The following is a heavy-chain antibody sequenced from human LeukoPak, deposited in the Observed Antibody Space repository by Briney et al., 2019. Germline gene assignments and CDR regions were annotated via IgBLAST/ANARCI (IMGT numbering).Heavy chain of an antibody. CDR2: IYYSGST. D-gene: IGHD2-2*02. CDR3: ARHGGYCTSTSCYMYWWFVR. V-gene: IGHV4-39*01. J-gene: IGHJ5*02. CDR1: VRSMSSSSYY. Sequence: SETLSLTCTVSVRSMSSSSYYGGWIRQPPGTGLEWIGSIYYSGSTYYNPSLKSRVTISVDTSKTQFSLKLSSVTAADTVGYYCARHGGYCTSTSCYMYWWFVRWRQGTLVSVSS.